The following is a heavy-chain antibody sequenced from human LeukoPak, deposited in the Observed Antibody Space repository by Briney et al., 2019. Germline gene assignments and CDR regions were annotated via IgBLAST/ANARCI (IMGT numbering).Heavy chain of an antibody. CDR3: SRDYWDYGDYFSDY. J-gene: IGHJ4*02. CDR1: GFTFTSYW. CDR2: IRQDGSEK. D-gene: IGHD4-17*01. Sequence: GGSLRLSCAASGFTFTSYWMSWVRQAPGKGLEWAANIRQDGSEKYYVDSVRGRFTISRDNARNSMFLQMNSLRAEDTAMYYCSRDYWDYGDYFSDYWGQGTLVTVSS. V-gene: IGHV3-7*01.